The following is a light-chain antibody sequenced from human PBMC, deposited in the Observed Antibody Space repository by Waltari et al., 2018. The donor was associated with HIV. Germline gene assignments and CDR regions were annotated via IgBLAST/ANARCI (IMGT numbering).Light chain of an antibody. J-gene: IGLJ2*01. Sequence: SYVLTQPPSVSVAPGQTASITCGGNNIGTKSVHWYQQRPGQAPVLVVYDDYDRPSGIPERFSVSNSGKMATLTISRVEAVDEAVYYCQVWDSSTEHPGVVFGGGTKLTVL. CDR3: QVWDSSTEHPGVV. CDR1: NIGTKS. V-gene: IGLV3-21*02. CDR2: DDY.